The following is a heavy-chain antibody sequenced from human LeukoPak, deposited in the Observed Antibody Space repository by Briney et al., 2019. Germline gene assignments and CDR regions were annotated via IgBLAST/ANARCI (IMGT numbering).Heavy chain of an antibody. CDR2: ISEDGSGK. CDR1: GFTFRSYA. Sequence: GGSLRLSCAASGFTFRSYAMHWVRQAPGKGLEWVAVISEDGSGKHYADSVKGRFTISRDNSKNTLYLQVDTLRGDDTAFYYCARGKDSGAVPVVTHIDAFDIWGQGTTVTVSS. D-gene: IGHD2-21*02. J-gene: IGHJ3*02. V-gene: IGHV3-30-3*01. CDR3: ARGKDSGAVPVVTHIDAFDI.